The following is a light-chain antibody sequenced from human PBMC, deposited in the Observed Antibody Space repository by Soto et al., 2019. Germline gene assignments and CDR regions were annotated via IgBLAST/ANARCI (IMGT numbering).Light chain of an antibody. V-gene: IGLV2-14*01. Sequence: QSALTQPASVSGSPGQSITISCTGTSSEFGVYDSVSWYQQHPGKAPKLIIYGVTNRPSGVSNRFSGSKSGNTASLTVSGLQTEDEADYYCSSFRDWNTLWIFGGGTKLTVL. J-gene: IGLJ2*01. CDR1: SSEFGVYDS. CDR3: SSFRDWNTLWI. CDR2: GVT.